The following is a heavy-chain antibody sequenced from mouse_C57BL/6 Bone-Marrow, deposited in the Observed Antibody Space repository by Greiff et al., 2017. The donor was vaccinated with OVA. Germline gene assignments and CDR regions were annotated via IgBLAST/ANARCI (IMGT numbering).Heavy chain of an antibody. J-gene: IGHJ2*01. V-gene: IGHV1-61*01. CDR1: GYTFTSYW. CDR3: ARYYYGSRGYFDY. CDR2: IYPSDSET. Sequence: QVQLQQPGAELVRPGSSVKLSCKASGYTFTSYWMDWVKQRPGQGLEWIGNIYPSDSETHYNQKFKDKATLTVDKSSSTAYMQLSSLTSEDSAVYYCARYYYGSRGYFDYWGQGTTLTVSS. D-gene: IGHD1-1*01.